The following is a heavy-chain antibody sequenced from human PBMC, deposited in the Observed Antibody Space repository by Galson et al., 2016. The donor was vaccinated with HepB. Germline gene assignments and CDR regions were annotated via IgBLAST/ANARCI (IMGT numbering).Heavy chain of an antibody. J-gene: IGHJ3*02. Sequence: LSLTCTVSGGSISPFFWGWIRQPPGKGLEWIAYIYYSGTTNYNPSLNSRVTISLDTSKSQFSLKVTSVTAADTAVYYCAKSYGGYAFDIWGRGTMVTVSS. CDR2: IYYSGTT. D-gene: IGHD4-23*01. CDR3: AKSYGGYAFDI. CDR1: GGSISPFF. V-gene: IGHV4-59*01.